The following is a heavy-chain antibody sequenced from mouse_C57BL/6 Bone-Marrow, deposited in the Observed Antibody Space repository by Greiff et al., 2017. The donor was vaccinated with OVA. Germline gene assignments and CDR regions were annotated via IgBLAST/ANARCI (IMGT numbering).Heavy chain of an antibody. J-gene: IGHJ3*01. D-gene: IGHD1-1*01. CDR3: AREDYYGSSYPAD. Sequence: EVQLVEPEGGLVQPGSSMKLSCTASGFTFSDYYMAWVRQVPEKGLEWVANINYDGSSTYYLDSLKSRFIISRDNAKNILYLQMSSLKSEDTATYYCAREDYYGSSYPADWGQGTLVTVSA. CDR1: GFTFSDYY. CDR2: INYDGSST. V-gene: IGHV5-16*01.